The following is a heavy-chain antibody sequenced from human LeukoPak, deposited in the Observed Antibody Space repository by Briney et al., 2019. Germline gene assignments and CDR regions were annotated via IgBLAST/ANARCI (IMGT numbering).Heavy chain of an antibody. CDR1: GYTFTSYG. V-gene: IGHV1-2*02. CDR2: INPNSGGT. D-gene: IGHD6-19*01. Sequence: GASVKVSCKASGYTFTSYGISWVRQAPGQGLEWMGWINPNSGGTNYAQKFQGRVTMTRDTSISTAYMELSRLRSDDTAVYYCARGSNIASYSSGWFDYWGQGTLVTVSS. J-gene: IGHJ4*02. CDR3: ARGSNIASYSSGWFDY.